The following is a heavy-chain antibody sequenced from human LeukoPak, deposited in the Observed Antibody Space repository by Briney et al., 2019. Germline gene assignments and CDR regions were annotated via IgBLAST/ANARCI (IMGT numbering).Heavy chain of an antibody. CDR1: GGSFSGYY. V-gene: IGHV4-34*01. D-gene: IGHD2-2*01. J-gene: IGHJ6*04. CDR3: ARRGCSSTSCPVGGYYYYGMDV. CDR2: INHSGST. Sequence: SETLSLTCAVYGGSFSGYYWSWIRQPPGKGLEWIGEINHSGSTNYNPSLKSRVTISVDTSKNQFSLKLSSVTAGDTAVYYCARRGCSSTSCPVGGYYYYGMDVWGKGTTVTVSS.